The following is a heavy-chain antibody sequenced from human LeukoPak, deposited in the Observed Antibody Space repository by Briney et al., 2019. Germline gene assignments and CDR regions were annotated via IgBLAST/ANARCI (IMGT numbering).Heavy chain of an antibody. CDR3: AREVEYYDSSGYRPHAFDI. J-gene: IGHJ3*02. V-gene: IGHV4-39*02. D-gene: IGHD3-22*01. CDR1: GGSIISSNHY. CDR2: ISYSGGT. Sequence: PSETLSLTCTVSGGSIISSNHYWGWTRQPPGKGLEWFGSISYSGGTAYNPSLRSRVTISVDTSKNQFSLKVNSVTAADTAVYYCAREVEYYDSSGYRPHAFDIWGQGTLVTVYS.